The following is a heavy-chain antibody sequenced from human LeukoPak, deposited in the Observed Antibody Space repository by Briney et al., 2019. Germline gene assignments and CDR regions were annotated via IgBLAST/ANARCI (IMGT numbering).Heavy chain of an antibody. D-gene: IGHD1-26*01. CDR3: ARRADRGSYHYFDY. CDR2: IYSGGST. CDR1: GFTVSSNY. V-gene: IGHV3-53*01. J-gene: IGHJ4*02. Sequence: PGGSLRLSCAASGFTVSSNYMSWVRQAPGKGLEWVSVIYSGGSTYYADSVKGRFTISRDNSKNTLYLQMNSLRAEDTAVYYCARRADRGSYHYFDYGGQGTLVTVSS.